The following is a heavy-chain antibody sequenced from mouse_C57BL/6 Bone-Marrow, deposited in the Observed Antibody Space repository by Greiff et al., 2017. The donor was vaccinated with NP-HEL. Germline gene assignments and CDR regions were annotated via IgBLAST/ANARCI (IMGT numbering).Heavy chain of an antibody. CDR1: GYTFTSYG. J-gene: IGHJ3*01. CDR2: ISPRSGNT. CDR3: ARNSDGTFAY. V-gene: IGHV1-81*01. D-gene: IGHD3-1*01. Sequence: QVQLQQSGAELARPGASVKLSCKASGYTFTSYGISWVKQRTGQGLEWIGEISPRSGNTYYNEKFKGKATLTADKSSSTAYMELRSLTSEDSAVYVCARNSDGTFAYWGQGTLVTVSA.